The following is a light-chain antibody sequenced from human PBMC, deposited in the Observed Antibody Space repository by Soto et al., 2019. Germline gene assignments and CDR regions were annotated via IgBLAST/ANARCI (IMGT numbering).Light chain of an antibody. Sequence: EVVLTQSPVILSVSPGESATLSCRASESVNRNLAWYQHIPGQAPRLLVFHASVRATGIPARFSGSGSGTEFSLTVSNLQSEDFAVYFCQQYNDWPPITFGQGTRLEIK. CDR1: ESVNRN. J-gene: IGKJ5*01. V-gene: IGKV3-15*01. CDR2: HAS. CDR3: QQYNDWPPIT.